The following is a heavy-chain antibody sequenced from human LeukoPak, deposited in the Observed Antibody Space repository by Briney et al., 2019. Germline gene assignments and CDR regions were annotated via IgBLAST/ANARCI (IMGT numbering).Heavy chain of an antibody. V-gene: IGHV1-69*05. D-gene: IGHD2-2*01. Sequence: SVKVSCKASGYTFTSYGISWVRQAPGQGLEWMGGIIPIFGTANYAQKFQGRVTITTDESTSTAYMELSSLRSEDTAVYYCASTQIVVVPAATDEYFQHWGQGTLVTVSS. J-gene: IGHJ1*01. CDR2: IIPIFGTA. CDR1: GYTFTSYG. CDR3: ASTQIVVVPAATDEYFQH.